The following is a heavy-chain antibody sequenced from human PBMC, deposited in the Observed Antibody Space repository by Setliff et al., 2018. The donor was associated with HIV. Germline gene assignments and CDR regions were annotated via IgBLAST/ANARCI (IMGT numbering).Heavy chain of an antibody. CDR3: ARGVYSGYEP. J-gene: IGHJ5*02. CDR1: GYTFTSYG. CDR2: ISAYNGNT. D-gene: IGHD5-12*01. V-gene: IGHV1-18*01. Sequence: RASVKVSCKASGYTFTSYGISWVRQAPGQGLEWMGWISAYNGNTNYAQNFQGRVTITGDTSASTAYMELSSLRSEDTAVYYCARGVYSGYEPWGQGTLVTVSS.